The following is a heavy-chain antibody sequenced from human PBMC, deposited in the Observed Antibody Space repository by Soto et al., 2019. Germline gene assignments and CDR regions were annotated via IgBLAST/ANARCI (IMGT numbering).Heavy chain of an antibody. CDR1: GDSISGSSYY. D-gene: IGHD5-18*01. V-gene: IGHV4-39*01. J-gene: IGHJ3*02. Sequence: SETLSLTCTVSGDSISGSSYYWGWIRQPPGKGLEWIGCIYYSGSTYYTPSLTSRVTISVDTSKNQFSLKLTSVTAADTAVYYCARSRGYRYYDAFDMWGQGIMVTVSS. CDR3: ARSRGYRYYDAFDM. CDR2: IYYSGST.